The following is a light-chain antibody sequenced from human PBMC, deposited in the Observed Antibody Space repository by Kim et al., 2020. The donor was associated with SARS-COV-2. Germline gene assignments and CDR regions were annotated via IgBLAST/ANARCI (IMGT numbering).Light chain of an antibody. V-gene: IGKV3-20*01. J-gene: IGKJ4*01. Sequence: PGETAPRSCRASHSVSSSYLAWYQQKPGQAPRLLIYGASSRATGIPDRFSGSGSGTDFTLTISRLEPEDFAVYYCQQYGSSPLTFGGGTKVDIK. CDR1: HSVSSSY. CDR3: QQYGSSPLT. CDR2: GAS.